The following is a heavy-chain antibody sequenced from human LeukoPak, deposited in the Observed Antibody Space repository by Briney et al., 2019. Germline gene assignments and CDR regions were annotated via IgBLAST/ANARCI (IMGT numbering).Heavy chain of an antibody. Sequence: SETLSLTCTVSGGSISSYYWSWIRQPAGKGLEWIGRIYTSGSTNYNPSLKSRVTISVDTSKNQFSLKLSSVTAADTAVYYCARDETYTSGWQPNHYYYMDVWGKGTTVTVSS. D-gene: IGHD6-19*01. CDR1: GGSISSYY. CDR3: ARDETYTSGWQPNHYYYMDV. J-gene: IGHJ6*03. CDR2: IYTSGST. V-gene: IGHV4-4*07.